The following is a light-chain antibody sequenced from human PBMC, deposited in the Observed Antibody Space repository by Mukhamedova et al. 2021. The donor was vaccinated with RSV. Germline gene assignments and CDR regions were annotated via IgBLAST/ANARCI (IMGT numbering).Light chain of an antibody. CDR3: QHYSSYPRT. CDR2: KAS. J-gene: IGKJ1*01. V-gene: IGKV1-5*03. Sequence: WYQRRVHGKAPKILTYKASSLESGVPSRFSGSGFGTEFTLTISSLQPDDFATYYCQHYSSYPRTFGQGTKVEIK.